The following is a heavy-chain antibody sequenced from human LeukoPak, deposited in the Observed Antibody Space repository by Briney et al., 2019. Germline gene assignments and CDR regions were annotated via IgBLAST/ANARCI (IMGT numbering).Heavy chain of an antibody. J-gene: IGHJ4*02. D-gene: IGHD5-18*01. CDR3: ATGVSGYSYGCVVY. CDR2: ISYDGSNK. Sequence: GGSLRLSCAASGFTFNSYAMHWVRQAPGKGLEWVTVISYDGSNKYYADSVKGRFTISRDNSKNTLCLQMNSLRDEDTAVYYCATGVSGYSYGCVVYWGQGTLVTVSS. V-gene: IGHV3-30-3*01. CDR1: GFTFNSYA.